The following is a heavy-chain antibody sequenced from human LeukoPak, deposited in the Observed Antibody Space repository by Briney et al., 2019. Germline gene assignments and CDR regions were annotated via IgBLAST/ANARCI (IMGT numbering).Heavy chain of an antibody. V-gene: IGHV3-9*01. J-gene: IGHJ4*02. Sequence: SLRLSCAASGFTFDDYAMHWVRQAPGKGLEWVSGISWNSGSIGYADSVKGRFTISRDNAKNSLYLQMNSLRAEDTALYYCAKEGQWLVQGYYFDYWGQGTLVTVSS. D-gene: IGHD6-19*01. CDR1: GFTFDDYA. CDR3: AKEGQWLVQGYYFDY. CDR2: ISWNSGSI.